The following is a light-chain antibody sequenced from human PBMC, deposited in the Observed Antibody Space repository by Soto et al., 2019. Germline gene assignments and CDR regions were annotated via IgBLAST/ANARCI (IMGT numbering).Light chain of an antibody. Sequence: EIVLTQSPGTLSLSPGERATLSCRASQSVSSSYLAWYQQKPGQAPRLLISGASTRATGIPDRFSGSGSGTDFTLTISRLEPEDSAVYYCQQHNQWPITFGQGTRLEI. J-gene: IGKJ5*01. V-gene: IGKV3D-20*02. CDR2: GAS. CDR1: QSVSSSY. CDR3: QQHNQWPIT.